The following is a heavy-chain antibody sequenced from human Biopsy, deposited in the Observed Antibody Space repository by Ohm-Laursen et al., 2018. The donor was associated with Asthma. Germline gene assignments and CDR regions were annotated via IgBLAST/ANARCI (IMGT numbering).Heavy chain of an antibody. CDR1: GFTLTTYA. J-gene: IGHJ6*02. D-gene: IGHD3-10*01. CDR2: ISYDGSTK. V-gene: IGHV3-30*03. Sequence: SLRLSCTASGFTLTTYAIHWVRQAPGKGLEWVAVISYDGSTKYSADSVKGRFIVSRDISKNILSLQMNSLRPEDTAVYYCARDVVWFREVGGMDAWGQGTTVTVSS. CDR3: ARDVVWFREVGGMDA.